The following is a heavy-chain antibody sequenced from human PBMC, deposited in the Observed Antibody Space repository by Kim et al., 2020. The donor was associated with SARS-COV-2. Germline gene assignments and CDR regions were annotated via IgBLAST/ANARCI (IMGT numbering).Heavy chain of an antibody. CDR1: GYTFTSYT. CDR2: INTNTGNP. V-gene: IGHV7-4-1*02. J-gene: IGHJ4*02. CDR3: ASAGFFSTSSFDY. Sequence: ASVKVSCKASGYTFTSYTMNWVRQAPGQGLEWMGWINTNTGNPTYAQGSTGRFVFSLDTSVSTAYLQISSLKAEDTAVYYCASAGFFSTSSFDYWGQGTLVTVSS. D-gene: IGHD6-6*01.